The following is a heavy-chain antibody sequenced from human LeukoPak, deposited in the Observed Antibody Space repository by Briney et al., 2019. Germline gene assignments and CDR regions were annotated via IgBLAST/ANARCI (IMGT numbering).Heavy chain of an antibody. CDR2: ISGSGKTI. CDR1: GFIFSSYE. V-gene: IGHV3-48*03. D-gene: IGHD6-19*01. CDR3: ARDTSGWYRWFDP. J-gene: IGHJ5*02. Sequence: PGGSLRLSCAASGFIFSSYEKNWVRQAPGKGLEWVSYISGSGKTIYYSDSVKGRFTTSRDNAKNSLYLQMNSLRVEDTAVYYCARDTSGWYRWFDPCGQGTLVTVSS.